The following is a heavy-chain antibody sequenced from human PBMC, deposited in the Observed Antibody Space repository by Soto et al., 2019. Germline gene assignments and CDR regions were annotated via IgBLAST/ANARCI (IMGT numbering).Heavy chain of an antibody. CDR2: ISANNDHT. J-gene: IGHJ4*02. CDR1: GYTLNTYG. CDR3: ARGTYFDY. V-gene: IGHV1-18*01. Sequence: QVQLVQSGAEVKKPGASVKVSCKASGYTLNTYGITWVRQAPGQGLEWMGWISANNDHTNYPQKLQGRVTMTTDTSTTTAYREMRRLTSEDTAVYYCARGTYFDYWGQRTLVTVPS.